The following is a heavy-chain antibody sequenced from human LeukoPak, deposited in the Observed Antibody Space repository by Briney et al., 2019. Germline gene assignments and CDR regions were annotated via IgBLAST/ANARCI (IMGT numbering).Heavy chain of an antibody. J-gene: IGHJ4*02. CDR2: IRYDGSNQ. Sequence: GGSLRLSCAASGFTFSSYGMHLVRQTPGKGLEWVSFIRYDGSNQYYADTVKGRFTISRDNSKNTLYLQMNSLRPEDTAVYFCARGYGESHFDYWGQGTLVTVSS. V-gene: IGHV3-30*02. D-gene: IGHD5-18*01. CDR3: ARGYGESHFDY. CDR1: GFTFSSYG.